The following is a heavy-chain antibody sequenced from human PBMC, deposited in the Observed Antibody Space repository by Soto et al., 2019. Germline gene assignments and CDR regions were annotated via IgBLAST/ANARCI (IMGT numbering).Heavy chain of an antibody. CDR1: SGSIINYY. CDR3: GSSLPLAATTGDAFDL. J-gene: IGHJ3*01. V-gene: IGHV4-59*01. CDR2: IYYSGST. Sequence: QVQLQESGPGLVKPSETLSLTCTVSSGSIINYYWSWIRQPPGKGLEWIGFIYYSGSTNYNSFLKLRVTMSVEMSRQQLALKLHSVTAGDTAVYYCGSSLPLAATTGDAFDLWGQGTMVSVSS. D-gene: IGHD2-15*01.